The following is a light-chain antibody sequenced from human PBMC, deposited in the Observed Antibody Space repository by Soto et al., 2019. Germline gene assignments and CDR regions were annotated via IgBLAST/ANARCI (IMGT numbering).Light chain of an antibody. J-gene: IGLJ1*01. CDR3: SSYTSSSTDV. Sequence: QSVLTQPPSVSGSPGQSVAISCTGNSSYVGSYNRVSWYQQPPGTAPKLMIYDVSDRPSGVPDRFSGSKSGNTASLTISGLQAEDEADYYCSSYTSSSTDVFGTGTKVTVL. V-gene: IGLV2-18*02. CDR1: SSYVGSYNR. CDR2: DVS.